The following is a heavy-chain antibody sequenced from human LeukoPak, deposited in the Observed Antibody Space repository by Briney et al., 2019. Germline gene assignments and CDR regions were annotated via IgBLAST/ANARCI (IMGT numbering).Heavy chain of an antibody. Sequence: GGSLRLSCAASGFSFSTYSMNWVRQAPGKGLEWVSYITSSGDSIYYADSVKGRFTISRDNAKNSLYLQMNSLRAEDTAVYYCATSPDAFDIWGQGTMVTASS. J-gene: IGHJ3*02. CDR3: ATSPDAFDI. CDR1: GFSFSTYS. V-gene: IGHV3-48*01. CDR2: ITSSGDSI.